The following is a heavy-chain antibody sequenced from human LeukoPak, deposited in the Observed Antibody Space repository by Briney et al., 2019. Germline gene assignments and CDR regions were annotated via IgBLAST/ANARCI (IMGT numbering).Heavy chain of an antibody. CDR1: GYTFSNYD. CDR2: MNPNSGHT. CDR3: ARVPRESNSH. V-gene: IGHV1-8*01. D-gene: IGHD1-1*01. Sequence: GESLKISCKASGYTFSNYDINWVRQATGQGLEWMGYMNPNSGHTVYAQKFQGRVTMTRDTSISTAYMELSSLRFDDTAVYYCARVPRESNSHWGQGTLVTVSS. J-gene: IGHJ4*02.